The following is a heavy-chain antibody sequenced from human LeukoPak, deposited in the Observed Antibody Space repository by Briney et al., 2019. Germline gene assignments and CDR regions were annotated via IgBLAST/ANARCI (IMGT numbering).Heavy chain of an antibody. CDR2: ISWCRGSI. CDR1: GFTSDDYA. CDR3: AIDLGYRSGWYYFDY. Sequence: PGGSLRLSCAASGFTSDDYAMHWVRQAPGKGLEWVSGISWCRGSIVYADSVQSRFTITRDNAKNSLYLQMNSLRVEDMASYYCAIDLGYRSGWYYFDYWGQGTLVTVSS. J-gene: IGHJ4*02. V-gene: IGHV3-9*02. D-gene: IGHD6-19*01.